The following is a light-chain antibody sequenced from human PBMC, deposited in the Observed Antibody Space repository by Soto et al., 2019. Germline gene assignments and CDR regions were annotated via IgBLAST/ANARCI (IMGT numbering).Light chain of an antibody. J-gene: IGKJ1*01. Sequence: DIQMTQSPSSLSASVGDRVTISCRASQTITTYLSWYQQKPGKAPKLLIYAASSLHSGVPSRFSGSGSGSDFTLTISSLQPEDFAAYYCQQTYSALWTFGQGTKLEIK. CDR2: AAS. CDR1: QTITTY. V-gene: IGKV1-39*01. CDR3: QQTYSALWT.